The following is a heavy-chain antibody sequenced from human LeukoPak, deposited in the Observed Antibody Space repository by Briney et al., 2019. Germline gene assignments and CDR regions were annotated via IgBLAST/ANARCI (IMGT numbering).Heavy chain of an antibody. CDR1: GGSFSGYY. D-gene: IGHD6-19*01. V-gene: IGHV4-34*01. J-gene: IGHJ4*02. CDR3: ARLTYSSGLDY. CDR2: INHSGST. Sequence: LETLSLTCAVYGGSFSGYYWSWIRQPPGKGLEWIGEINHSGSTNYNPSLKSRVTISVDTSKNQFSLKLSSVTAADTAVYYCARLTYSSGLDYWGQGTLVTVSS.